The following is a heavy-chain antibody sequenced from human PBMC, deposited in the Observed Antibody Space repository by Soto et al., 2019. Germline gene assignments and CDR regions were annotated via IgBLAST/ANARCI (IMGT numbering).Heavy chain of an antibody. D-gene: IGHD3-22*01. J-gene: IGHJ6*02. CDR2: IDPSDSYT. CDR1: GYSFTSYW. Sequence: PGASLKISCKGSGYSFTSYWISWVRQMPGKGLEWMGRIDPSDSYTNYSPSFQGHVTISADKSISTAYLQWSSLKASDTAMYYCAGLRHYYDSSGYLFNGMDVWGQGTTVTVSS. V-gene: IGHV5-10-1*01. CDR3: AGLRHYYDSSGYLFNGMDV.